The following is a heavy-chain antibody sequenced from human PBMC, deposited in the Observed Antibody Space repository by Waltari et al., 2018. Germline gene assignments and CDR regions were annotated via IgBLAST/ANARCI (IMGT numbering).Heavy chain of an antibody. CDR3: ARLKQLVYYFDS. D-gene: IGHD1-1*01. V-gene: IGHV3-53*01. J-gene: IGHJ4*02. CDR1: GFRLTSNY. CDR2: LYSGGGT. Sequence: EVQLVESGGGLIQPGGSLRLSCAVSGFRLTSNYLTWLRLAPGKGLEWVAVLYSGGGTYYTDSVKGRFTISRDNSNNTLDLQMTGLRADDTAVYFCARLKQLVYYFDSWGQGTQVTVSS.